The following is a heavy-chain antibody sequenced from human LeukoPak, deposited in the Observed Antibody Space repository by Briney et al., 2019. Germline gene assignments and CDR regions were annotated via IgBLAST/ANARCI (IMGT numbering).Heavy chain of an antibody. CDR3: ARDNEGYCSGGSCYEFWFDP. CDR1: GGTFSSYA. Sequence: ASVKVSCKASGGTFSSYAISWVRQAPGQGLEWMGGIIPIFGTANYAQKFQGRVTITADESTSTAYMELSSLRSEDTAVYYCARDNEGYCSGGSCYEFWFDPWGQGTLVTVSS. CDR2: IIPIFGTA. V-gene: IGHV1-69*01. J-gene: IGHJ5*02. D-gene: IGHD2-15*01.